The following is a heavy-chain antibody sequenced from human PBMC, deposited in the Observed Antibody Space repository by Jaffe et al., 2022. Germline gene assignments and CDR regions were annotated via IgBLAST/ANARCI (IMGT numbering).Heavy chain of an antibody. CDR1: GYSISSGYY. CDR3: ARRGGEFGELPDDY. J-gene: IGHJ4*02. V-gene: IGHV4-38-2*01. CDR2: IYHSGST. D-gene: IGHD3-10*01. Sequence: QVQLQESGPGLVKPSETLSLTCAVSGYSISSGYYWGWIRQPPGKGLEWIGSIYHSGSTYYNPSLKSRVTISVDTSKNQFSLKLSSVTAADTAVYYCARRGGEFGELPDDYWGQGTLVTVSS.